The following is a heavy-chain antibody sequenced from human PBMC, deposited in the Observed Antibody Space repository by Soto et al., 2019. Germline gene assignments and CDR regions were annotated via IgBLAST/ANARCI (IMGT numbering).Heavy chain of an antibody. V-gene: IGHV4-39*01. D-gene: IGHD6-13*01. J-gene: IGHJ5*02. CDR2: TYYSGKT. CDR1: GASINNTSYY. Sequence: PSETLSLTCTVSGASINNTSYYWGWIRQSPGKGLERIGNTYYSGKTYYSPSLKSRVSISVDASRNQFSLRLSSVTAADTAVYYCGRPWGIGLTPPGPWGQGVLVTVSS. CDR3: GRPWGIGLTPPGP.